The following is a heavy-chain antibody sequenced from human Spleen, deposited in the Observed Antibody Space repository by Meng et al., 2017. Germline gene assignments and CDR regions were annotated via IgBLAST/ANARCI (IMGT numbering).Heavy chain of an antibody. Sequence: SETLSLTCSVSGYSIGSNYYWGWIRQPPGKGLEWIGIIYHSGSTYYNPSLRSRVTISDDTSRNQFFLRLSSVTAADTAVYYCARAWQRAYSGYADIWGQGTMVTVSS. D-gene: IGHD5-12*01. J-gene: IGHJ3*02. V-gene: IGHV4-38-2*02. CDR2: IYHSGST. CDR1: GYSIGSNYY. CDR3: ARAWQRAYSGYADI.